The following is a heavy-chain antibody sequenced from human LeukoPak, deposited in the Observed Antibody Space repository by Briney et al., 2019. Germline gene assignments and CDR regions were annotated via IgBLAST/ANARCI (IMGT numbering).Heavy chain of an antibody. V-gene: IGHV4-61*05. CDR1: GGSISTISYY. CDR2: IYYSGST. CDR3: ARAVSGRFDY. D-gene: IGHD6-19*01. J-gene: IGHJ4*02. Sequence: SETLSLTCTVSGGSISTISYYWGWIRQPPGKGLEWTGYIYYSGSTNYNPSLNSRVTISVDTSKNQFSLRLSSVTAADTAIYYCARAVSGRFDYWGQGTLVTVSS.